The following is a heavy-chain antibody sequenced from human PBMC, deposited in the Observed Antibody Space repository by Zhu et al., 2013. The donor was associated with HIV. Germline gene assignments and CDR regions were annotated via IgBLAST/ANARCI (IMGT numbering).Heavy chain of an antibody. CDR2: NNLENGDA. V-gene: IGHV1-2*02. Sequence: QVQLVQSEAEVTKPGASVRVSCETSGFEFTAYHIHWVRQAPGQGLEWMGWNNLENGDARYSETFQGRVAMTRDTSINTAYMELSSLRSEDTAVYYCARAPLGFLEWSSMDVWGQGTTVTVSS. CDR1: GFEFTAYH. CDR3: ARAPLGFLEWSSMDV. D-gene: IGHD3-3*01. J-gene: IGHJ6*02.